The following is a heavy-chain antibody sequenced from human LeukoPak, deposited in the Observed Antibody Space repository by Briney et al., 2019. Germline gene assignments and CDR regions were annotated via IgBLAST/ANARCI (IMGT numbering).Heavy chain of an antibody. V-gene: IGHV4-38-2*02. Sequence: SETLSLTCTVSNYSISSGYFWGWIRQSPGKGLEWIGSIYHGGSTYYNPSLKSRVTISVDTSKNQFSLKLSSVTAADTAVYYCAGSIGYCSGGSCEPFDYWGQGTLVTVSS. D-gene: IGHD2-15*01. CDR2: IYHGGST. J-gene: IGHJ4*02. CDR3: AGSIGYCSGGSCEPFDY. CDR1: NYSISSGYF.